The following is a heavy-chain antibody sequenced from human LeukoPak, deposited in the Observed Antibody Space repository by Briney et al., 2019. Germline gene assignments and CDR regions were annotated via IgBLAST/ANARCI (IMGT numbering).Heavy chain of an antibody. CDR3: ARDNPSSGWYPRAFDY. CDR1: GFTFSSYS. Sequence: GGSLRLSCAASGFTFSSYSMNWVRQAPGKGLEWVSSISSSSSYIYYADSVKGRFTISRDNAKNSLYLQMNSLRAEDTAVYYCARDNPSSGWYPRAFDYWGQETLVTVSS. J-gene: IGHJ4*02. D-gene: IGHD6-19*01. CDR2: ISSSSSYI. V-gene: IGHV3-21*01.